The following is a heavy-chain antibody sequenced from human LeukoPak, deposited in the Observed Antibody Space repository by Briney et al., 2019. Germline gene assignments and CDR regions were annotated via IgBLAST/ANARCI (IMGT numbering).Heavy chain of an antibody. CDR2: IYYSGST. CDR3: ARQRSVLLDY. V-gene: IGHV4-59*08. J-gene: IGHJ4*02. D-gene: IGHD3-10*01. Sequence: SETLSLTCTVSGGSISSYYWSWIRQPPGKGLEWIGYIYYSGSTNYNPSLKRRVTISVDTSKNQFSQKLSSVTAADTAVYYCARQRSVLLDYWGQGTLVTVSS. CDR1: GGSISSYY.